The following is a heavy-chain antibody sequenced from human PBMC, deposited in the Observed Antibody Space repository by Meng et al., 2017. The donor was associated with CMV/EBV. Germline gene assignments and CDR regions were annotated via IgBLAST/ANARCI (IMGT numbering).Heavy chain of an antibody. CDR2: ISASGGST. D-gene: IGHD4-11*01. CDR1: GFTFSSYA. J-gene: IGHJ4*02. V-gene: IGHV3-23*01. CDR3: AKGGVYSSCWGDY. Sequence: GESLKISCAASGFTFSSYAMSWVRQAPGKGLEWVSAISASGGSTYYADSVKGRFTISRDNSKNTLYLQMNSLRAEDTAVYYCAKGGVYSSCWGDYWGQGTLVTVSS.